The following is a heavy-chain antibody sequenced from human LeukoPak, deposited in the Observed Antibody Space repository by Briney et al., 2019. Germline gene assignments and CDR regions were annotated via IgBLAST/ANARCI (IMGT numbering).Heavy chain of an antibody. CDR2: INGDGRSS. J-gene: IGHJ6*04. CDR3: ARGSESV. CDR1: GFTFTTYW. V-gene: IGHV3-74*01. Sequence: GGSLRLSCAASGFTFTTYWMHWVRQAPGKGLAWVSRINGDGRSSNYADSVKGRFTISRDNARNTLYLQMNSLRAEDTALYYCARGSESVWGKGTTVTVSS. D-gene: IGHD3-10*01.